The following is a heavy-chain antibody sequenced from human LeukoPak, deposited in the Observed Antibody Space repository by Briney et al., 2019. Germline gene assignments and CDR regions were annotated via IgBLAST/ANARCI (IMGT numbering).Heavy chain of an antibody. CDR2: ITSGSTI. D-gene: IGHD4-11*01. Sequence: GGSLRLSCAASGFTFSGYEMNWVRQAPGKGLEWVSYITSGSTIYYADSVKGRFTISRDNAKNSLYLQMNSLRAEDTAVYYCPRETYSNYGLAYFDYWGQGTLVTVSS. CDR3: PRETYSNYGLAYFDY. CDR1: GFTFSGYE. V-gene: IGHV3-48*03. J-gene: IGHJ4*02.